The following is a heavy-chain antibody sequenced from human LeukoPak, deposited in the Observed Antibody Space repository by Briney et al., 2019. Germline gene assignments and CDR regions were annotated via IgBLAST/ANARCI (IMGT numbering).Heavy chain of an antibody. D-gene: IGHD3-3*01. CDR3: ARHSHYDFWSGYLDY. V-gene: IGHV5-10-1*01. CDR2: IDPSDSYT. J-gene: IGHJ4*02. Sequence: GESLGISCKGSGYTFTSYWISWVRQMPGKGLEWMGKIDPSDSYTSYGPSFQGHVTISADKSISAAFLQWSSLKASDTAMYYCARHSHYDFWSGYLDYWGQGTLVTVSS. CDR1: GYTFTSYW.